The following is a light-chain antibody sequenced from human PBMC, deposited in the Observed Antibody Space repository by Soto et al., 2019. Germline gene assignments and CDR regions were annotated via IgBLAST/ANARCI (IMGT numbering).Light chain of an antibody. J-gene: IGKJ1*01. Sequence: DIVLTQSPGTLSLSPGERATLSCRASQSVSSNYLAWYQQKPGQAPRLLIYGASSGVTGIPDRFSGSGSGTDFSLTISRLETEDFAVYYCQQYVTSPLTFGHGTKVEIK. CDR3: QQYVTSPLT. CDR2: GAS. CDR1: QSVSSNY. V-gene: IGKV3-20*01.